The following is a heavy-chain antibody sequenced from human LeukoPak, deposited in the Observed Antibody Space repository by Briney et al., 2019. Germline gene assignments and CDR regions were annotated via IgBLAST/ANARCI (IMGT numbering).Heavy chain of an antibody. CDR2: ISYDGSTK. D-gene: IGHD6-6*01. CDR1: GFTFSSYA. V-gene: IGHV3-30*01. J-gene: IGHJ4*02. Sequence: GGSLRLSCAASGFTFSSYAMHWVRQAPGKGLEWVTVISYDGSTKYYADSVKGRFTISRDNFKNTLYLQMNSLRAEDTAAYYCARGNSSSVVDYWGQGTLVTVSS. CDR3: ARGNSSSVVDY.